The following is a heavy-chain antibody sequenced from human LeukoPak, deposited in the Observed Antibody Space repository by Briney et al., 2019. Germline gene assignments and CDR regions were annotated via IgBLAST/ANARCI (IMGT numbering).Heavy chain of an antibody. CDR3: ARDASNYYDSSGFDY. CDR1: GGSISSYY. CDR2: IYYSGST. V-gene: IGHV4-59*01. D-gene: IGHD3-22*01. Sequence: PSETLSLTCTVSGGSISSYYWSWIRQPPGKGLEWIGYIYYSGSTNYNPSLKSRVTISVDMSKNQFSLKLTSVTAADTAVYYCARDASNYYDSSGFDYWGQGTLVTVSS. J-gene: IGHJ4*02.